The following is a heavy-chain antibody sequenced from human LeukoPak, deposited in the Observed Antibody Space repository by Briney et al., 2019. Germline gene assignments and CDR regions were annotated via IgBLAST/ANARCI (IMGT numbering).Heavy chain of an antibody. V-gene: IGHV4-39*01. CDR3: ARSDYYDYRQIDF. D-gene: IGHD3-22*01. J-gene: IGHJ4*02. CDR2: IYYSGIS. CDR1: ADSISTSRYY. Sequence: SETLSLTCTVSADSISTSRYYWGWIRQPPGKGLEWLGIIYYSGISHYNPSLKRRVTIYVDTSRNQFSLHLYSVTAADTAVFYCARSDYYDYRQIDFWGQGTLVTVSS.